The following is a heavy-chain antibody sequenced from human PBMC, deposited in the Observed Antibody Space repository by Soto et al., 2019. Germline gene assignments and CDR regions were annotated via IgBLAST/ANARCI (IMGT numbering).Heavy chain of an antibody. J-gene: IGHJ6*02. CDR1: GYTFTSYD. V-gene: IGHV1-8*01. Sequence: QVQLVQSGAEVKKPGASVKVSCKASGYTFTSYDINWVRQATGQGLEWMGWMNPNSGNTAYAQKFQGRVTMARTTYIITPYMELSSLRSEATAVCYCARDRGAYGMDVWGRGTTVTVSS. CDR3: ARDRGAYGMDV. CDR2: MNPNSGNT.